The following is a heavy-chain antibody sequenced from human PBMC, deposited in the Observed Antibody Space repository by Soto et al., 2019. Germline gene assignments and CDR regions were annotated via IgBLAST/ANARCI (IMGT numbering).Heavy chain of an antibody. CDR3: ARGRDSGYPYYYGMDV. J-gene: IGHJ6*02. CDR2: IYYSGTT. V-gene: IGHV4-59*12. Sequence: SETLSLTCTVSGGSISSYYWSWIRQPPGKGLEWIGYIYYSGTTNYNPSLKSRVTISVDTSKNQFSLKLNSVTAADTAVYYCARGRDSGYPYYYGMDVWGQGTTVTV. D-gene: IGHD5-12*01. CDR1: GGSISSYY.